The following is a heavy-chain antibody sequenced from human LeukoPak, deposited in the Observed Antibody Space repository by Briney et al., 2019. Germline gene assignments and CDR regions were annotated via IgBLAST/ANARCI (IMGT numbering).Heavy chain of an antibody. D-gene: IGHD2-15*01. V-gene: IGHV3-7*01. Sequence: GGSLRLSCAASGFTFSHFWMSWVRQPPGKGRGWLAYIKKTGSETYYVDSVKGRFTITRDNTRNSLFLQMYSLRAEDTAVYFCAREDGYCSGGNCYSYFDSWGQGTLVTVSS. CDR3: AREDGYCSGGNCYSYFDS. CDR1: GFTFSHFW. CDR2: IKKTGSET. J-gene: IGHJ4*02.